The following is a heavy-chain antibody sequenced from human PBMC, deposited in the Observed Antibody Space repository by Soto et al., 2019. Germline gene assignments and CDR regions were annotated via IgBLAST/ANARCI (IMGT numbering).Heavy chain of an antibody. Sequence: QVQLVESGGGLVKPGGSLRLSCAASGFTFSDYYMNWIRQAPGKGQEWVSYISSSTSHTNYADSVKGRFTISRDNAKNSLYLQMNSLRAEATAVYYCARGLYSYGYFFDYWGQGTLVTVSS. D-gene: IGHD5-18*01. CDR3: ARGLYSYGYFFDY. J-gene: IGHJ4*02. CDR1: GFTFSDYY. CDR2: ISSSTSHT. V-gene: IGHV3-11*05.